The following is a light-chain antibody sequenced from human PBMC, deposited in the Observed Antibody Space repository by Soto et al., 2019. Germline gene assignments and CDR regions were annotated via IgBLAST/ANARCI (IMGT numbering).Light chain of an antibody. CDR1: QSVSIL. V-gene: IGKV3-11*01. CDR2: GST. CDR3: QQLLT. Sequence: EIVLTQSPGTLSLSPGERATLSCRASQSVSILLCWYHQKPGQAPRLLIHGSTTRATGIPARFSGSGSGTDFTLTISSLEPEDFAVYYCQQLLTFGGGTKVDIK. J-gene: IGKJ4*01.